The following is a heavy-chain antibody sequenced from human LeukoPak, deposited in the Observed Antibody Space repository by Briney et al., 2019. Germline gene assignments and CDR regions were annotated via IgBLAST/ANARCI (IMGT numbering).Heavy chain of an antibody. Sequence: SETLSLTCTVSGGSISSYYWSWIRQPPGKGLEWIGYIYYSGSTNYNPSIMSRVTISVATSKNQFSLKLSSVTAADTAVYYCAAGGVAATHNWFDPWGQGTLVTVSS. CDR1: GGSISSYY. CDR3: AAGGVAATHNWFDP. J-gene: IGHJ5*02. CDR2: IYYSGST. V-gene: IGHV4-59*01. D-gene: IGHD2-15*01.